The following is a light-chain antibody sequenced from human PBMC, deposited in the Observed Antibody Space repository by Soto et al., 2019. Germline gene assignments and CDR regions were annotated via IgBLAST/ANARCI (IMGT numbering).Light chain of an antibody. CDR1: QSISNY. CDR3: QQSYSTPLT. Sequence: DLQMTQSPSSLSASVGDRVTITCRASQSISNYLNWYQQKPGKAPKLLIYGASSLERGVPSRFSGSGSGTDFTLTISSLQPEDFATYYCQQSYSTPLTFGGGTKVEIK. J-gene: IGKJ4*01. CDR2: GAS. V-gene: IGKV1-39*01.